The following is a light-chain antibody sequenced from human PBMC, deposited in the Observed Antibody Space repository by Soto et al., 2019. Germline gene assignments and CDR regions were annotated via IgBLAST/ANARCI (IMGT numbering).Light chain of an antibody. CDR3: QQSYSTPRT. CDR2: AAS. V-gene: IGKV1-39*01. Sequence: DIQMTQSPYSLSASVGDIVTITCRASQSISSYLNWYQQKPGKAPKLLIYAASSLQSGVPSRFSGSGSGTDFTLTISSLQPEDFATYYCQQSYSTPRTFGQGTKVEIK. J-gene: IGKJ1*01. CDR1: QSISSY.